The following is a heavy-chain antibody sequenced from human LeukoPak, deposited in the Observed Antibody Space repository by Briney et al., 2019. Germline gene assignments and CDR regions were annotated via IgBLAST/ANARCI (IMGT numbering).Heavy chain of an antibody. CDR2: ISSSGSTI. J-gene: IGHJ4*02. Sequence: GGSLRLSCAASGFTFSDYYMSWIRQAPGKGLEWVSYISSSGSTIYYADSVKGRFTISRDNAKNSLYLQMNSLGAEDTAVYYCARVPVTYYYDSSGSAPDYWGQGTLVTVSS. D-gene: IGHD3-22*01. V-gene: IGHV3-11*01. CDR3: ARVPVTYYYDSSGSAPDY. CDR1: GFTFSDYY.